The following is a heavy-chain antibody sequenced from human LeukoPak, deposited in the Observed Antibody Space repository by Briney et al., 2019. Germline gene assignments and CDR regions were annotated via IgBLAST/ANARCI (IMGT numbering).Heavy chain of an antibody. J-gene: IGHJ4*02. CDR2: ISYDGSNK. Sequence: GGSLRLSCAASGFTFSSYAMHWVRQAPGKGLEWVAVISYDGSNKYYADSVKGRFTISRDNSKNTLYPQMNSLRAEDTAVYYCARDFRWNDVLDSWGQGTLVTVSS. CDR3: ARDFRWNDVLDS. D-gene: IGHD1-1*01. CDR1: GFTFSSYA. V-gene: IGHV3-30-3*01.